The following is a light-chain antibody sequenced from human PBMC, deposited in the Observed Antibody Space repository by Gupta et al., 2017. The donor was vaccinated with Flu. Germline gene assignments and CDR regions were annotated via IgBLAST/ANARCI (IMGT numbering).Light chain of an antibody. CDR3: QQSYSTPPDT. Sequence: DIQMTQSPSSLSASVGDRVTITCRASQSISSYLNWYQQKPGKAPKLLIYAASSLQSGVPSRFSGSGSGTDFTLTISSRQPEDFATYYCQQSYSTPPDTFGGGTKVEIK. CDR2: AAS. J-gene: IGKJ4*01. V-gene: IGKV1-39*01. CDR1: QSISSY.